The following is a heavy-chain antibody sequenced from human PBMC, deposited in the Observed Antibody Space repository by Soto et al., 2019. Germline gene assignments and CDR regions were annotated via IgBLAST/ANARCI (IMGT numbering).Heavy chain of an antibody. CDR1: GGSVNSGSYY. D-gene: IGHD3-16*01. J-gene: IGHJ4*02. Sequence: PSXTLSLTSTVSGGSVNSGSYYCSWTLQPPGKGLEWIGYVYYSGSSTYNPSLKSRVTISVDTSKNQFSLKLNSVTAADTAVYYCARLRSYVSPTYFDYWGQGTLVTVSS. V-gene: IGHV4-61*01. CDR3: ARLRSYVSPTYFDY. CDR2: VYYSGSS.